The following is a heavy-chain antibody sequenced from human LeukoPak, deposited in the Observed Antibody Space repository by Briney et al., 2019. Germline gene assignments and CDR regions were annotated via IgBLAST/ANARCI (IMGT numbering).Heavy chain of an antibody. Sequence: SETLSLTCSVSDGSIRTYYWSWIRQSPGQGQEWIGNIYYRGDINYNPSLKSRVIISIDTSKNQFSLKVTSLTAADTAVYYCATNKDWAEADWGQGTLVIVSS. CDR1: DGSIRTYY. CDR3: ATNKDWAEAD. D-gene: IGHD3/OR15-3a*01. J-gene: IGHJ4*02. V-gene: IGHV4-59*03. CDR2: IYYRGDI.